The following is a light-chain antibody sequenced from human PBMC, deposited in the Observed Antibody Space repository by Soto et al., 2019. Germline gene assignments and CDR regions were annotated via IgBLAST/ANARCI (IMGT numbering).Light chain of an antibody. Sequence: DIVMTQSPDSLAVSLGERATINCKSSQSVLYSSNNKNYLAWYQQKPGQPPKLLIYWASTRESGVTDRFSGSGSGTDFTLTISSLQAEDVAGYYCQQYYSTPFTFGPGTKVDIK. J-gene: IGKJ3*01. CDR3: QQYYSTPFT. V-gene: IGKV4-1*01. CDR2: WAS. CDR1: QSVLYSSNNKNY.